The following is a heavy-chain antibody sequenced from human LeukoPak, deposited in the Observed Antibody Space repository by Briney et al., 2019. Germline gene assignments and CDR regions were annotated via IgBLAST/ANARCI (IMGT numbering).Heavy chain of an antibody. CDR2: IYHSGST. CDR1: GGSISSRNW. D-gene: IGHD3-22*01. V-gene: IGHV4-4*02. J-gene: IGHJ4*02. Sequence: SGTLCLTCAVSGGSISSRNWWSWVRQPPGKGREWIGEIYHSGSTNYNPSLKSRVTISVDESKNQLSLKLSSVTAADTAVYYCARSYYDSSGYYFDYWGQGTLVTVSS. CDR3: ARSYYDSSGYYFDY.